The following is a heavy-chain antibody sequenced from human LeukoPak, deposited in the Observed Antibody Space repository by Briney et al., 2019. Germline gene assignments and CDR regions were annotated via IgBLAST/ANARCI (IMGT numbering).Heavy chain of an antibody. CDR3: ARGSPGYCSSTSCYVAAYYYGMDV. CDR2: MNPNSGNT. J-gene: IGHJ6*02. D-gene: IGHD2-2*01. V-gene: IGHV1-8*01. CDR1: GYTFTSYD. Sequence: ASVKVSCKASGYTFTSYDINWVRQATGQGLEWMGWMNPNSGNTGYAQKFQGRVTMTRNTSISTAYMELSSLRSEDTAVYYCARGSPGYCSSTSCYVAAYYYGMDVWGQGTTVTVSS.